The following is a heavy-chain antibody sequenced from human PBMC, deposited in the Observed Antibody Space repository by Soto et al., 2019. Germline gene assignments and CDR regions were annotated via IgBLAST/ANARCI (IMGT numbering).Heavy chain of an antibody. D-gene: IGHD3-9*01. CDR1: GFSFITYW. J-gene: IGHJ4*02. CDR3: VRAISGSFAL. V-gene: IGHV3-7*04. Sequence: EVQLVESGGGLVQSGGSLRLSCEASGFSFITYWMNWVRQAPGKGLEWLASIKADGSEKQYVDSVKGRFTISRDNAKNSLYLQMNSLSEEDTAVYYCVRAISGSFALWGQGNLVIVSS. CDR2: IKADGSEK.